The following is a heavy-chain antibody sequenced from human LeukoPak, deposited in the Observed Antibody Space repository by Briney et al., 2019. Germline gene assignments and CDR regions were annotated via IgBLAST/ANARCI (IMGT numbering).Heavy chain of an antibody. J-gene: IGHJ5*02. V-gene: IGHV3-48*03. CDR1: GFTFSNYD. CDR2: ICSIGSTT. Sequence: GGSLRLSCAASGFTFSNYDMNWVRQAPGKGLEWVSYICSIGSTTYYASSVKGRFTISRDNAKNSLYLQMNSLRVEDTAVYHCVRGLANSNWPHWFDPWGQGTLVSVSS. CDR3: VRGLANSNWPHWFDP. D-gene: IGHD6-13*01.